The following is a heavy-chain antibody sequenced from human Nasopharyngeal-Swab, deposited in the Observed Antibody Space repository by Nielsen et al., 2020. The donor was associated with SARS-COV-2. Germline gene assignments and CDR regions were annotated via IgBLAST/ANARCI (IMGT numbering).Heavy chain of an antibody. CDR3: ARGNGGDCYSGCATEFDP. V-gene: IGHV4-39*01. J-gene: IGHJ5*02. CDR2: IYYSGST. CDR1: GGSISSSSYY. D-gene: IGHD2-21*02. Sequence: SETLSLTCTVSGGSISSSSYYWGWIRQPPGKGLEWIGSIYYSGSTYYNPSLKSRVTISVDTSKNQFSLKLSSVTAADTAVYYCARGNGGDCYSGCATEFDPWGQGTLVTVSS.